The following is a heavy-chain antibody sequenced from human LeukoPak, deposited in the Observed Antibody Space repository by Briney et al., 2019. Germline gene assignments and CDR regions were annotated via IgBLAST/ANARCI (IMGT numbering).Heavy chain of an antibody. J-gene: IGHJ3*01. Sequence: ASVNVSCKASGHTFRGYFLHWVRQVPGQGLEWMGWIDPKSGGTKYAQKLQGRVTMTRDTSISTLYMELSRLRSDDTAVYYCYYIDIVTSIRDAFDVWGQGTRVTVSS. D-gene: IGHD5-12*01. CDR2: IDPKSGGT. V-gene: IGHV1-2*02. CDR1: GHTFRGYF. CDR3: YYIDIVTSIRDAFDV.